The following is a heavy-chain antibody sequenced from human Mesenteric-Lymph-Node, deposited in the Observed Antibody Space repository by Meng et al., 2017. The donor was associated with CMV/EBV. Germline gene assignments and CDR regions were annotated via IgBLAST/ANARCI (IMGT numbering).Heavy chain of an antibody. CDR3: AGAPWGPSDY. V-gene: IGHV3-15*05. D-gene: IGHD3-16*01. CDR1: GFFFTDAW. J-gene: IGHJ4*02. CDR2: IKSKGSGGTA. Sequence: SCAASGFFFTDAWMSWVRQAPGKGLEWVGRIKSKGSGGTADYAANVKGRFSISRDDSKNTIYLQMNSLRDEDTAVYFCAGAPWGPSDYWGQGTLVTVSS.